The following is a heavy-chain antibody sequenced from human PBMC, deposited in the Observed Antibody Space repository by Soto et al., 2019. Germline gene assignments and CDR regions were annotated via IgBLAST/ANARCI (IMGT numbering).Heavy chain of an antibody. CDR3: ARDLSTDSGYDSGEAFDI. Sequence: GGSLRLSCAASGFTFSSYSMNWVRQAPGKGLEWVSSISSSSSYIYYADSVKGRFTISRDNAKNSLYLQMNSLRAEDTAVYYCARDLSTDSGYDSGEAFDIWGQGTMVTVSS. CDR1: GFTFSSYS. CDR2: ISSSSSYI. D-gene: IGHD5-12*01. J-gene: IGHJ3*02. V-gene: IGHV3-21*01.